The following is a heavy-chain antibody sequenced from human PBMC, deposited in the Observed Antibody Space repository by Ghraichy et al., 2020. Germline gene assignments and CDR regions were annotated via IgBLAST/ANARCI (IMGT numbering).Heavy chain of an antibody. CDR3: ARDHITMIVVVGFDY. CDR1: GGSISSSSYY. Sequence: ESLNISCTVSGGSISSSSYYWGWIRQPPGKGLEWIGSIYYSGSTYYNPSLKSRVTISVDTSKNQFSLKLSSVTAADTAVYYCARDHITMIVVVGFDYWGQGTLVTVSS. D-gene: IGHD3-22*01. V-gene: IGHV4-39*07. J-gene: IGHJ4*02. CDR2: IYYSGST.